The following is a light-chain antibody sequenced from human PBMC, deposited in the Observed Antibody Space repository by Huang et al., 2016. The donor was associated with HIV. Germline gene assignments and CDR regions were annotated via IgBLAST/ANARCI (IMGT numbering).Light chain of an antibody. Sequence: EIVMTQSPATLSVSPGESATLSSRASQSVSSNLGWYQQKPGQAPRLNNYIASTRAPGIPTRFSGSGSGTEFTLTISSLQSEDFAVYHCQQYNSWPGTFGQGTKVEIK. CDR1: QSVSSN. V-gene: IGKV3-15*01. CDR2: IAS. CDR3: QQYNSWPGT. J-gene: IGKJ1*01.